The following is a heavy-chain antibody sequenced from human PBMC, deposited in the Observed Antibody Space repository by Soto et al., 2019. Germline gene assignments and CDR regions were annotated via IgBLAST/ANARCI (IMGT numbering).Heavy chain of an antibody. J-gene: IGHJ4*02. CDR2: ISGSGGST. CDR3: AKRGDFWSGYYSFGIT. Sequence: GGSLRLSCAASGFTFSSYAMSWVRQAPGKGLEWVSAISGSGGSTYYADSVKGRFTISRDNSKNTLYLQMNSLRAEDTAVYYCAKRGDFWSGYYSFGITWGKGTRVTAS. CDR1: GFTFSSYA. D-gene: IGHD3-3*01. V-gene: IGHV3-23*01.